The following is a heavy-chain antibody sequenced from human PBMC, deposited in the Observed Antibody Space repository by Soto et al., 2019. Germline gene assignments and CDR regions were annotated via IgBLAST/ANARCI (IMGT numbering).Heavy chain of an antibody. Sequence: GGSLRLSCAASGFTFDDYAMHWVRQVPGKGLEWVSGINWNSGSIGYGDSVRGRFAISRDNAKNSLHLQMNSLSAEDTAFYYCVKDESINWYSGHFRHWGQGTLVTVSS. CDR2: INWNSGSI. V-gene: IGHV3-9*01. D-gene: IGHD6-13*01. CDR1: GFTFDDYA. CDR3: VKDESINWYSGHFRH. J-gene: IGHJ1*01.